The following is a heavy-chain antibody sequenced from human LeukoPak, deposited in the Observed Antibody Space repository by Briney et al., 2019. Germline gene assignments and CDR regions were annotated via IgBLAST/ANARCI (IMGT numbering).Heavy chain of an antibody. Sequence: ASVKVSCKASGYTFTSYGISWVRQAPGQGLEWMGWISAYNGNTNYAQKLQGRVTMTTDTSTSTAYMELRSLRSDDTAVYYCARDPGYYDSSGSPSYYFDYWSQGTLVTVSS. V-gene: IGHV1-18*01. D-gene: IGHD3-22*01. CDR1: GYTFTSYG. CDR2: ISAYNGNT. J-gene: IGHJ4*02. CDR3: ARDPGYYDSSGSPSYYFDY.